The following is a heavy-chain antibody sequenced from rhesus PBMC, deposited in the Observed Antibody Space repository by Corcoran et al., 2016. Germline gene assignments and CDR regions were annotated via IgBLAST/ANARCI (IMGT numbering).Heavy chain of an antibody. D-gene: IGHD3-16*01. V-gene: IGHV4-122*02. CDR2: HTYSGNT. J-gene: IGHJ4*01. Sequence: QVQLQESGPGLVKPSETLSLTCAVSGGSISSCYYHWRWIRQPPGKGLEGIGYHTYSGNTSYNPSLKSRVTISRDTSKNQFSLKLSSVTAADTAVYCCARDEGYSGSYYWGQGVLVTVSS. CDR1: GGSISSCYYH. CDR3: ARDEGYSGSYY.